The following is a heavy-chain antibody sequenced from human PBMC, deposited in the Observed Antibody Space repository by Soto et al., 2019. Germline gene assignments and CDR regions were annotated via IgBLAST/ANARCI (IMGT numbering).Heavy chain of an antibody. Sequence: EVQLVESGGGLVKPGGSLRLSCAASGFTFSSYSMNWVRQAPGKGLEWASSISSSSSYIYYADSVKGRFTISRDNAKNSLYLQMNSLRAEDTAVYYCARDDLKAYYYGSGADYWGQGTLVTVSS. D-gene: IGHD3-10*01. V-gene: IGHV3-21*01. J-gene: IGHJ4*02. CDR3: ARDDLKAYYYGSGADY. CDR2: ISSSSSYI. CDR1: GFTFSSYS.